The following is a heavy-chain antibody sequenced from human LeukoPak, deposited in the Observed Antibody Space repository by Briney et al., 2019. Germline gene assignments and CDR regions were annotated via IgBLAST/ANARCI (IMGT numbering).Heavy chain of an antibody. D-gene: IGHD6-13*01. Sequence: SVKVSCKASGGTFSSYAISWVRQAPGQGLEWMGGIIPIFGTANYAQKFQGRVTITTDESTSTAYMELSSLRSEDTAVYYCARVSEAAGTGDYYYYYMDVWGKGATVTVSS. J-gene: IGHJ6*03. CDR2: IIPIFGTA. V-gene: IGHV1-69*05. CDR3: ARVSEAAGTGDYYYYYMDV. CDR1: GGTFSSYA.